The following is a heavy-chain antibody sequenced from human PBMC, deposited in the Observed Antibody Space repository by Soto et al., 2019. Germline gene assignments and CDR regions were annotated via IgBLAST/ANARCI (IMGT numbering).Heavy chain of an antibody. D-gene: IGHD6-6*01. CDR3: ARGGYTSSYYNYFYFMDV. CDR1: EFIFSSYW. J-gene: IGHJ6*03. CDR2: INSDGSSI. Sequence: EVQLVESGGGSVQPGGSLRLSCAASEFIFSSYWMHWVRQAPGKGLVWVSRINSDGSSISYADSVKGLFTISRDNAKSTLDLQMNSLRAEDTAVYFCARGGYTSSYYNYFYFMDVWGKGTTVTVSS. V-gene: IGHV3-74*01.